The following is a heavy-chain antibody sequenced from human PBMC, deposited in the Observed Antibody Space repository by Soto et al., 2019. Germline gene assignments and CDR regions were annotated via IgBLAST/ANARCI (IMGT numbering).Heavy chain of an antibody. J-gene: IGHJ5*02. Sequence: QVQLVESGGGVVQPGRSLRLSCAASGFTFSSYAMHWVRQAPGKGLEWVAVISYDGSNKYYADSVKGRFTISRDNSKNTLYLQMNSLRAEDTAVYYCVGVQRSSGWYVPDPWGQGTLVTVSS. CDR3: VGVQRSSGWYVPDP. V-gene: IGHV3-30-3*01. CDR2: ISYDGSNK. CDR1: GFTFSSYA. D-gene: IGHD6-19*01.